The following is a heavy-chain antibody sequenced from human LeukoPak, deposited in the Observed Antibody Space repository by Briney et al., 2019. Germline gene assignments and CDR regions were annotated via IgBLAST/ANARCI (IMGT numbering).Heavy chain of an antibody. V-gene: IGHV3-9*02. CDR2: ISWNSGSI. D-gene: IGHD6-19*01. CDR1: GFTSDDYA. CDR3: AKDISGSSGWSRFDY. Sequence: GGSLRLSCAASGFTSDDYAMHWVRQAPGKGLEWVSGISWNSGSIGYADSVKGRFTISRDNAKNSLYLQMNSLRAEDTALYYCAKDISGSSGWSRFDYWGQGTLVTVSS. J-gene: IGHJ4*02.